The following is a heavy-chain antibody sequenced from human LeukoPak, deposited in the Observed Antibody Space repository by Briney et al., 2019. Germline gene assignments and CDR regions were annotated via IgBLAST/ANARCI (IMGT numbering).Heavy chain of an antibody. J-gene: IGHJ4*02. D-gene: IGHD3-22*01. CDR1: GFTFSSYA. CDR2: ISGSGGST. Sequence: GGSLRLSCAASGFTFSSYAMSWVRQAPGKGLEWVSVISGSGGSTYYADSVKGRFTISRDNSKNTLYLQMKSLRAEDTAVYYCAKVRYDSSGYQSPYFDYWGQGTLVTVSS. CDR3: AKVRYDSSGYQSPYFDY. V-gene: IGHV3-23*01.